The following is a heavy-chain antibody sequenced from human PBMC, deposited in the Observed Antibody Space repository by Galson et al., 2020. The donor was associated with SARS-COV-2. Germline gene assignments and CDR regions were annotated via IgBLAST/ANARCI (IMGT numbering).Heavy chain of an antibody. CDR2: FYYGGSI. V-gene: IGHV4-39*01. CDR3: ARRLATVGKYYYYGMDV. D-gene: IGHD4-17*01. J-gene: IGHJ6*02. Sequence: ASETLSLTCTVSGGFISRGSYYWGWIRQPPGTGLEWIGSFYYGGSIHFSPSLKSRATIAVDTSRNQFSLKLRSVTAADTAVYYCARRLATVGKYYYYGMDVWGRGTTVIVSS. CDR1: GGFISRGSYY.